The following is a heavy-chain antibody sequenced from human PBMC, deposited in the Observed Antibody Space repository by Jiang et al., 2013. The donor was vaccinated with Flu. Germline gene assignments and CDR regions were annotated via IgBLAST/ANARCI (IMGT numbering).Heavy chain of an antibody. J-gene: IGHJ6*02. V-gene: IGHV3-30*05. CDR3: ARVGMVRGAHDPYYYYGMDV. Sequence: RFTISRDNSKNTLYLQMNSLRAEGTAVYYCARVGMVRGAHDPYYYYGMDVWGQGTTVTVSS. D-gene: IGHD3-10*01.